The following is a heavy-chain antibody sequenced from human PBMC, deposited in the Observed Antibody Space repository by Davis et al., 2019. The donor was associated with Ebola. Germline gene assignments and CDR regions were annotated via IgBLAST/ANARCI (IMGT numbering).Heavy chain of an antibody. V-gene: IGHV4-4*07. D-gene: IGHD3-3*01. CDR1: GDSIGSYY. Sequence: PSETLSLTCSVSGDSIGSYYWSWIRQPAGKGLEWIGRIYSSGSTNYNPSLKSRVTMSVDTSKNQFSLKVTSVTAADTAVYDCARGRESPITIFGVVSLEVGYMDVWGKGTTVTVSS. CDR2: IYSSGST. J-gene: IGHJ6*03. CDR3: ARGRESPITIFGVVSLEVGYMDV.